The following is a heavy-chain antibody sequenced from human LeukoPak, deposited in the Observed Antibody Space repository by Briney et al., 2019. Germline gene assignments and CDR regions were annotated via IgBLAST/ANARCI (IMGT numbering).Heavy chain of an antibody. D-gene: IGHD3-10*01. CDR3: ARSSYYYGVDAYDI. CDR2: IYHSGST. CDR1: GDSICGSYG. J-gene: IGHJ3*02. V-gene: IGHV4-4*02. Sequence: SETLSLTCGVCGDSICGSYGWSWVGPPPGKGLEWIGVIYHSGSTNYNPSLKRRVTISMDKSKNQSSLNLSSVTAADTAVYYCARSSYYYGVDAYDIWGQGTMVTVSS.